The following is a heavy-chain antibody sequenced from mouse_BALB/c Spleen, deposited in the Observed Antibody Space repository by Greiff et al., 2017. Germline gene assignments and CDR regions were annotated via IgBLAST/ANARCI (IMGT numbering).Heavy chain of an antibody. CDR3: ARGGGQLGLRTDAMDY. CDR1: GYTFTSYT. Sequence: VQLQQSGAELARPGASVKMSCKASGYTFTSYTMHWVKQRPGQGLEWIGYINPSSGYTNYNQKFKDKATLTADKSSSTAYMQLSSLTSEDSAVYYCARGGGQLGLRTDAMDYWGQGTSVTVSS. V-gene: IGHV1-4*01. CDR2: INPSSGYT. D-gene: IGHD3-2*01. J-gene: IGHJ4*01.